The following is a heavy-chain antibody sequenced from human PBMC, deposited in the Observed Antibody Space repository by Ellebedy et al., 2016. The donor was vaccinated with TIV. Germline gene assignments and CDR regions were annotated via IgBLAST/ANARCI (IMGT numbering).Heavy chain of an antibody. J-gene: IGHJ4*02. Sequence: PGGSLRLSCAASGFTLSSYSMNWVRQAPGRGLEWVSYISSSSNTIYYADSVKGRFTISRDNAKNSLYLQMNSLRPEDTAVYYCARDRAERPSHYFDYWGRGSLVTVSS. CDR2: ISSSSNTI. CDR1: GFTLSSYS. V-gene: IGHV3-48*01. D-gene: IGHD1-26*01. CDR3: ARDRAERPSHYFDY.